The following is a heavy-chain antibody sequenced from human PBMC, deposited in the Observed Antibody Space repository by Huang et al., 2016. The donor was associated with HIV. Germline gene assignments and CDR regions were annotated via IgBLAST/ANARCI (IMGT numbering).Heavy chain of an antibody. CDR3: ARFRGPQVTLNWLDP. J-gene: IGHJ5*02. V-gene: IGHV1-18*01. Sequence: QVQLVQSGPEMKKPGASVNVSCKASGYTFFTYSISWVRQAPGKGLEWMGGVSTDNGQTNYAQKFQGRLTLTTDVSTSSAYMELKNLRSDDTAVYYCARFRGPQVTLNWLDPWGQGTLVTVSS. CDR1: GYTFFTYS. CDR2: VSTDNGQT. D-gene: IGHD3-10*01.